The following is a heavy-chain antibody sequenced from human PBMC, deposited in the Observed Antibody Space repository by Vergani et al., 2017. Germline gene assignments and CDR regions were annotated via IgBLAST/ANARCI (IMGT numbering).Heavy chain of an antibody. CDR3: PTVESPGIADV. V-gene: IGHV4-34*01. D-gene: IGHD6-13*01. J-gene: IGHJ6*04. CDR2: INHSGST. Sequence: QVQLQQWGAGLLKPSETLSLTCAVYGGSFSGYYWSWIRQPPGKGLEWIGEINHSGSTNYNPSLKSRVTISVDTSKNQFSLKLSSVTAADTAVYYCPTVESPGIADVWGKGTTVTVSS. CDR1: GGSFSGYY.